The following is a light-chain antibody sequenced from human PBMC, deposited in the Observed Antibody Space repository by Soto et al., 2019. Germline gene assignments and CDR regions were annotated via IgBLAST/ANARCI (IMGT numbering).Light chain of an antibody. CDR1: SSDVGGFDF. V-gene: IGLV2-11*01. CDR2: DVS. CDR3: CLYTASYSV. J-gene: IGLJ3*02. Sequence: QSALTQPRSVSGSPGQSVAISCTATSSDVGGFDFVSWYQQHPGKAPKLVICDVSKRPSGVPDRFSGSRSGDTASLTISGLQAEDEADYYCCLYTASYSVFGGGTKLTVL.